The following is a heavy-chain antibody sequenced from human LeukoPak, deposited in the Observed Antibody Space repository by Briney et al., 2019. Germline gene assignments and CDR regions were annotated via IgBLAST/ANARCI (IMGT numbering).Heavy chain of an antibody. D-gene: IGHD3-16*01. Sequence: GGSLRLSCTASGFSPNGHRMSWVRQAAGKGLEWVASIRQNGVEKHHVDSVKGRFIISRDNAENSVSLQMNSLRDEDTAMYYCARLLGESTIYDLWGQGTLVTVSS. CDR2: IRQNGVEK. CDR1: GFSPNGHR. CDR3: ARLLGESTIYDL. J-gene: IGHJ5*02. V-gene: IGHV3-7*01.